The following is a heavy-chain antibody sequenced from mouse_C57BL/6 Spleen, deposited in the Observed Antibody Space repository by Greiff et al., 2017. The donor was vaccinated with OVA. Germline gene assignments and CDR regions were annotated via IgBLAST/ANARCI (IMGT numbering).Heavy chain of an antibody. CDR3: ARGVGWLLSWFAY. J-gene: IGHJ3*01. D-gene: IGHD2-3*01. CDR1: GYTFTDYN. Sequence: VQLQQSGPELVKPGASVKIPCKASGYTFTDYNMDWVKQSHGKSLEWIGDINPNNGGTIYNQKFKGKATLTVDKSSSTAYMELRSLTSEDTAGYYCARGVGWLLSWFAYWGQGTLVTVSA. V-gene: IGHV1-18*01. CDR2: INPNNGGT.